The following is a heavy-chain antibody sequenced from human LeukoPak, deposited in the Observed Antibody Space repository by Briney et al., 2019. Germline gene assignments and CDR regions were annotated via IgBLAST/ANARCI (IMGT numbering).Heavy chain of an antibody. Sequence: GGCLRLSCAASGFTFSSYAMHWVRQAPGKGLEWVAVISYDGSNKYYADSVKGRFTISRDNAKNSLYLQMNSLRAEDTAVYYCAELGITMIGGVWGKGTTVTISS. CDR3: AELGITMIGGV. V-gene: IGHV3-30*04. CDR2: ISYDGSNK. D-gene: IGHD3-10*02. J-gene: IGHJ6*04. CDR1: GFTFSSYA.